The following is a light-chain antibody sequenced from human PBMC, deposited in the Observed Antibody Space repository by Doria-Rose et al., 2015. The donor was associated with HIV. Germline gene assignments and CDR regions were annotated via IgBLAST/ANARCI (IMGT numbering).Light chain of an antibody. V-gene: IGKV3-15*01. Sequence: TQSPATLSVSPRERATLSCRASQGIGSDLAWYQQKSGQAPRLLIYRASIRATGIPPRFTGGGSGTEFTLTISSLQSEDFAVYFCQQYSQWPPYTFGQGAKLEVK. CDR2: RAS. J-gene: IGKJ2*01. CDR1: QGIGSD. CDR3: QQYSQWPPYT.